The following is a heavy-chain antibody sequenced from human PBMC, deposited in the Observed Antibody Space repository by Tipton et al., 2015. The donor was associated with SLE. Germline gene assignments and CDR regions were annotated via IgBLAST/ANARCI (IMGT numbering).Heavy chain of an antibody. Sequence: SLRLSCAASGFTFDDYAMHWVRQAPGKGLEWVSGISWNSGSIGYADSVKGRFTISRDNSKNTLYLQMNSLRAEDTAVYYCAKGGGDYAYFDLWGRGTLVTVSS. V-gene: IGHV3-9*01. D-gene: IGHD4-17*01. CDR1: GFTFDDYA. J-gene: IGHJ2*01. CDR2: ISWNSGSI. CDR3: AKGGGDYAYFDL.